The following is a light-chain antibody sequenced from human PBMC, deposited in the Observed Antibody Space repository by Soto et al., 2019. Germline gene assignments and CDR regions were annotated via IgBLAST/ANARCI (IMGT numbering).Light chain of an antibody. CDR2: GAS. V-gene: IGKV3-15*01. J-gene: IGKJ4*01. CDR3: QQYNDWPPLT. CDR1: LSVSKN. Sequence: ETVMTQSPASLSVSPGERATLSCRASLSVSKNLAWYQHKPGQPPRLLIYGASTRAPGIPARFSGSGSGTEFTLTISSLQSEDFALYYCQQYNDWPPLTFGGGTKVEIK.